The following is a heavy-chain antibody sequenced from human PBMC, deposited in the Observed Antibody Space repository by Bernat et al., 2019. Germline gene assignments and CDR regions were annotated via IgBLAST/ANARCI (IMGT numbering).Heavy chain of an antibody. D-gene: IGHD4-17*01. CDR1: GFTFSNYA. Sequence: EVQMLESGGGLVQPGGSLRLSCTASGFTFSNYAMSWVRQAPGKGLEWVSTIWGSGGRTEYADSVGGRFTISRDNSKNTLYMQVNSLRVEDTAVYYCAKDPNGDYIGTFDMWGQGTVVTVSS. J-gene: IGHJ3*02. CDR3: AKDPNGDYIGTFDM. CDR2: IWGSGGRT. V-gene: IGHV3-23*01.